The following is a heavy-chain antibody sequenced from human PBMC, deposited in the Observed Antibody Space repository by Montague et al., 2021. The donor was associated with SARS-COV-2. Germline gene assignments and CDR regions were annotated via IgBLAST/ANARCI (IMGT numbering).Heavy chain of an antibody. D-gene: IGHD6-13*01. CDR1: GFRSTSNW. CDR2: IKQYGSEK. CDR3: AKDDDYTSSCHY. J-gene: IGHJ4*02. V-gene: IGHV3-7*01. Sequence: SLRLSCAASGFRSTSNWMTWVRQAPGKGLEWVAHIKQYGSEKNYADSVKGRFTISRDNAKNSIFLQMNDLRAEDSAIYYCAKDDDYTSSCHYWGQGTLVTVSS.